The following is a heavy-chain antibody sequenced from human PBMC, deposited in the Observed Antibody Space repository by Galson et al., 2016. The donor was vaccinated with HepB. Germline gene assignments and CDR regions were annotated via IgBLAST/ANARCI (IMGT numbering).Heavy chain of an antibody. J-gene: IGHJ4*02. CDR1: GFTFSSYW. CDR3: ARDGPHDFWSGYPFDY. Sequence: SLRLSCAASGFTFSSYWMSWVRQAPGKGLEWVANVKQDGSENYYVDSVKGRFTISRDNAKNSLYLQMNSLRAEDTAVYYCARDGPHDFWSGYPFDYWGQGTLVTVSS. CDR2: VKQDGSEN. V-gene: IGHV3-7*01. D-gene: IGHD3-3*01.